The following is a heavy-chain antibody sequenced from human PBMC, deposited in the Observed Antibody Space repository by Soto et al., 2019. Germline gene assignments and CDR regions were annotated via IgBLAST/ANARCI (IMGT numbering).Heavy chain of an antibody. D-gene: IGHD3-10*01. CDR1: GFTFSSYS. CDR3: AREMRAYYYGSGSYYYYYYGMDV. V-gene: IGHV3-21*01. Sequence: GGSLRLSCAASGFTFSSYSMNWVRQAPGKGLEWVSSISSSSSYIYYADSVKGRFTISRDNAKNSLYLQMNSLRAEDTAVYYCAREMRAYYYGSGSYYYYYYGMDVWGQGTTVTVS. CDR2: ISSSSSYI. J-gene: IGHJ6*02.